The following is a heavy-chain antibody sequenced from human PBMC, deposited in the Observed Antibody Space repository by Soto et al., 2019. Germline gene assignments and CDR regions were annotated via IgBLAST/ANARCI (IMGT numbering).Heavy chain of an antibody. CDR3: ARDHLWAFDY. Sequence: PGGSLRLSCEASGFSFSVYSMNWVRQAPGKGLEWVSYINGRDGAINYVDSVKGRFTISIDIAKNSLYLQMNSLRDEDTAVYFCARDHLWAFDYWGQGVLVTVSS. CDR2: INGRDGAI. CDR1: GFSFSVYS. V-gene: IGHV3-48*02. D-gene: IGHD3-3*02. J-gene: IGHJ4*02.